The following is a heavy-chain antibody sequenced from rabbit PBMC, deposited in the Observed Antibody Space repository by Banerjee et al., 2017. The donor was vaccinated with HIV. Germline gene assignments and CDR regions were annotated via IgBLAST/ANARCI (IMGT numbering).Heavy chain of an antibody. CDR2: IYPDYGST. Sequence: QEQVVESGGGLVTLGGSLKLSCKASGIDFSSYGISWVRQAPGKGLEWIAYIYPDYGSTDYASWAKGRFTVSKTSSTTVTLQMTSLTAADTATYFCARDSYDDYGDLNLWGPGTLVTVS. J-gene: IGHJ4*01. CDR1: GIDFSSYG. V-gene: IGHV1S45*01. D-gene: IGHD2-1*01. CDR3: ARDSYDDYGDLNL.